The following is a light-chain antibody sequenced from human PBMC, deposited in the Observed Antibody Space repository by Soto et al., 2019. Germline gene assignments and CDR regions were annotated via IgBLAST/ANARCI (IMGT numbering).Light chain of an antibody. J-gene: IGKJ5*01. V-gene: IGKV3-20*01. CDR2: GSY. CDR3: QQYGDSLSIP. Sequence: EILFTQSTGTLSLSPGERVTLSCRASPSFSGNYLTWYQHKPGQAPRLLIYGSYHRATGIPDRFSGSGSGIYFSFTVSRLEPEDLAVYYCQQYGDSLSIPCGQVTRLEIK. CDR1: PSFSGNY.